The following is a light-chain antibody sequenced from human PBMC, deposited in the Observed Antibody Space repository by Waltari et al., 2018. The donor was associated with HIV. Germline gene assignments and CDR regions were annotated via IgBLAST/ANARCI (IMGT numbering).Light chain of an antibody. CDR3: QSADSSGTYRV. V-gene: IGLV3-25*03. CDR2: KDS. Sequence: SYELTHPPSLSVSPGQTARITCSGDALPKPYASWYHQKPGQAPVMVIYKDSERPSGIPERFSGSSSGTTVTLTISGVQAEDEADYYCQSADSSGTYRVFGGGTKLTVL. J-gene: IGLJ3*02. CDR1: ALPKPY.